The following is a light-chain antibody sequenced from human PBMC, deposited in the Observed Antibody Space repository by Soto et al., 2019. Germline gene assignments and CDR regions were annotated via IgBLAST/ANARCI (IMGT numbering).Light chain of an antibody. Sequence: IVLTQSQATLALSPGERAIRSCRASQSVSTFLAWFQQKPGQPPWLLIYNASNRTTGIPARFSGSGSGTDFSLTGSRLEPEGLAVYYCQQGGDWTPVNVGQGTRLEIK. V-gene: IGKV3-11*01. CDR2: NAS. J-gene: IGKJ5*01. CDR1: QSVSTF. CDR3: QQGGDWTPVN.